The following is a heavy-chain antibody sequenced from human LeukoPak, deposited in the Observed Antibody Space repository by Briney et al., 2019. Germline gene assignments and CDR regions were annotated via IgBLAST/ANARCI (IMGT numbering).Heavy chain of an antibody. J-gene: IGHJ4*02. V-gene: IGHV1-69*05. CDR1: GGTFRIYA. D-gene: IGHD3-22*01. CDR2: IIPIFGTA. Sequence: GSSVKVSCKASGGTFRIYAISWVRQAPGQGLEWMGGIIPIFGTANYAQKFQGRVTITTDESTSTAYMELSSLRSEDTAVYYCASNYDSSGYYGYWGQGSLVTVSS. CDR3: ASNYDSSGYYGY.